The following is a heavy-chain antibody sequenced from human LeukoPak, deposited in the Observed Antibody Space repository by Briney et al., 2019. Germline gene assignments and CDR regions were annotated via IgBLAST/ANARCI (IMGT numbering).Heavy chain of an antibody. J-gene: IGHJ6*03. CDR2: ITWNSDNI. CDR1: GFTFDDYA. Sequence: PGGSLRLSCAASGFTFDDYAMHWVRQAPGEGLEWVSGITWNSDNIEYADSVKGRFTISRDNAKNSLYLQMNSLRAEDMALYYCAKGGGGRLIYYYYMDVWGKGTTVTVSS. CDR3: AKGGGGRLIYYYYMDV. D-gene: IGHD3-16*01. V-gene: IGHV3-9*03.